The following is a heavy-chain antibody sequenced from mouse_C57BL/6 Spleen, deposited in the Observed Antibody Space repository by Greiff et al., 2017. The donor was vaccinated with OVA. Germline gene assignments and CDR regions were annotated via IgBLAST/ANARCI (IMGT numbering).Heavy chain of an antibody. D-gene: IGHD2-1*01. Sequence: QVQLQQSGPGLVQPSQSLSITCTVSGFSLTSYGVHWVRQSPGKGLEWLGVIWCGGGTDYNAAFISRLGISKDNTESQVFLKMNSLQADNTAIYDCARTYGNYVRNYAMDYWGQGTSVTVSS. CDR1: GFSLTSYG. V-gene: IGHV2-2*01. CDR3: ARTYGNYVRNYAMDY. CDR2: IWCGGGT. J-gene: IGHJ4*01.